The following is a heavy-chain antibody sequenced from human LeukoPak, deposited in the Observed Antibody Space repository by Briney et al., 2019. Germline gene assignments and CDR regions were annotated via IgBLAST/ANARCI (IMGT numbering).Heavy chain of an antibody. J-gene: IGHJ4*02. V-gene: IGHV3-23*01. Sequence: GGSLRHSCAASGSTFSSYAMSWVRQAPGKGLEWVSAISGSGGSTYYADSVKGRFTISRDNSKNTLYLQMNSLRAEDTAVYYCAKLGRGIVANIDYWGQGTLVTVSS. CDR3: AKLGRGIVANIDY. CDR2: ISGSGGST. D-gene: IGHD3-22*01. CDR1: GSTFSSYA.